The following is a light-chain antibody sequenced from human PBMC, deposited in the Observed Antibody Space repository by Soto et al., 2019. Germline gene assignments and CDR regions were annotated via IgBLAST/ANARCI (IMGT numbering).Light chain of an antibody. Sequence: EIVMTQSPATLSVSPGERATLSCRASQSMSNNLAWYQQKPGQAPRLLIYGASTRYTGIPDRFSGSGSGTEFILTISSLQSEDFAIYYCQQYHNWPPFTFGQGTRLEIK. CDR2: GAS. J-gene: IGKJ5*01. CDR3: QQYHNWPPFT. V-gene: IGKV3-15*01. CDR1: QSMSNN.